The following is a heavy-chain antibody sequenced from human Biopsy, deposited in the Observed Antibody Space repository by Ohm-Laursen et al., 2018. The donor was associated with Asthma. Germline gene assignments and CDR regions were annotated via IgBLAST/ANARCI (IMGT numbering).Heavy chain of an antibody. D-gene: IGHD6-19*01. J-gene: IGHJ4*02. CDR1: GFTVSRDY. Sequence: SLRLFCTASGFTVSRDYMFWVRQAPGKGLEWVSVIYSGGTSDTADSVRGRFTISRDFYKNTLYLQMDSLRAEDTAVYYCARGDSSGWSHYYFDYWGQGTLVTVSS. CDR3: ARGDSSGWSHYYFDY. V-gene: IGHV3-53*01. CDR2: IYSGGTS.